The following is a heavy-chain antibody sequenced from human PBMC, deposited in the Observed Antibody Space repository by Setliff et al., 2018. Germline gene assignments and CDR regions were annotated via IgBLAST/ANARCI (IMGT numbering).Heavy chain of an antibody. D-gene: IGHD6-13*01. CDR2: ISAYNGNT. CDR1: GYTFTSYG. V-gene: IGHV1-18*01. Sequence: ASVKVSCKASGYTFTSYGISWVRQAPGQGLEWMGWISAYNGNTNYAQKLQGRVTMTTGTSTSTAYMELRSLRSDDTAVYYCARVLSPSSSWRGWFDPWGQGTLVTVSS. CDR3: ARVLSPSSSWRGWFDP. J-gene: IGHJ5*02.